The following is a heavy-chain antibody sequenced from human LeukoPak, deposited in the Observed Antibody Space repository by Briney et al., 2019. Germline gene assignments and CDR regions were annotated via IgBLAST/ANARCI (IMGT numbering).Heavy chain of an antibody. J-gene: IGHJ6*02. CDR1: GGTFSSYA. CDR3: AREGDYCSSTSCYWDYGMDV. V-gene: IGHV1-69*04. Sequence: SVKVSCKASGGTFSSYAISWVRQAPGQGLEWMGRIIPILGIANYAQKFQGRVTITADKSTSTAYMELSSLRSEDAAVYYCAREGDYCSSTSCYWDYGMDVWGQGTTVTVSS. CDR2: IIPILGIA. D-gene: IGHD2-2*01.